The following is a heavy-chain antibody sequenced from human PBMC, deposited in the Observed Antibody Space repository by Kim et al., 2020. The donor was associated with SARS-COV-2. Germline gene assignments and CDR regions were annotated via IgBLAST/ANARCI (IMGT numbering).Heavy chain of an antibody. J-gene: IGHJ6*02. Sequence: GGSLRLSCAASGFTFSSYGMHWVRQAPGKGLEWVAVIWYDGSNKYYADSVKGRFTISRDNSKNTLYLQMNSLRAEDTAVYYCAAQGFGETGGMDVWGQGTTVTVSS. V-gene: IGHV3-33*01. CDR3: AAQGFGETGGMDV. CDR1: GFTFSSYG. CDR2: IWYDGSNK. D-gene: IGHD3-10*01.